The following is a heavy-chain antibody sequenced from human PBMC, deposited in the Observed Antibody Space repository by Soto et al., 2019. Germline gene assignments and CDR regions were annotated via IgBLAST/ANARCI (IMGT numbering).Heavy chain of an antibody. J-gene: IGHJ4*02. CDR2: VNSAGSAS. V-gene: IGHV3-74*01. D-gene: IGHD5-18*01. CDR3: ATGGYSYGWGY. CDR1: GFTFSSYW. Sequence: EVQLVESGGGLVQPGGSLRLSCVGSGFTFSSYWMHWVRQPPGKGLVWVSRVNSAGSASSYADSVKGRVTVSRDNAKNTLYLQMNSLSAEDTAIYYCATGGYSYGWGYWGQGTLVTVSS.